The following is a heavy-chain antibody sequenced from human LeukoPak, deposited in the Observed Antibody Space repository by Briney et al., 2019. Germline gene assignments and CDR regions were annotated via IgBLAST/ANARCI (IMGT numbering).Heavy chain of an antibody. CDR2: FDPEDGET. Sequence: GASVNVSCKVSGYTLTELSMHWVRQAPGKGLEWMGGFDPEDGETIYAQKFQGRVTMTEDTSTDTAYMELSSLRSEDTAVYYCATDEMATIQKRRDPKENYYYYYGMDVWGQGTTVTVSS. J-gene: IGHJ6*02. CDR3: ATDEMATIQKRRDPKENYYYYYGMDV. CDR1: GYTLTELS. D-gene: IGHD5-24*01. V-gene: IGHV1-24*01.